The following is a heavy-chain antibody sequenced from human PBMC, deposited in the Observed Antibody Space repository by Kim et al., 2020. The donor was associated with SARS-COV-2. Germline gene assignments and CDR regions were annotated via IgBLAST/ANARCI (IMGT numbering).Heavy chain of an antibody. J-gene: IGHJ6*02. CDR1: GFTFSSYA. CDR2: ISGSGGST. Sequence: GGSLRLSCAASGFTFSSYAMSWVRQAPGKGLEWVSAISGSGGSTYYADSVKGRFTISRDNSKNTLYLQMNSLRAEDTAVYYCAKIFGWVVRGDDPAGYYYYGMDVWGQGATVTVSS. D-gene: IGHD3-10*01. CDR3: AKIFGWVVRGDDPAGYYYYGMDV. V-gene: IGHV3-23*01.